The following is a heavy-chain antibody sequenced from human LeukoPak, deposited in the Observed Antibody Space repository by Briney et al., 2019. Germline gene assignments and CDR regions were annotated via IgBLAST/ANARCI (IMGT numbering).Heavy chain of an antibody. D-gene: IGHD6-13*01. Sequence: PGRSPRLSCAASGFTFTTYGMHWVRQAPGKGLEWVALIWYDGSSEYYAESVKGRFTISRDNSKNTVYLQMNSLRAEDTAVYYCARDRLSSSQNNYFDYWGQGTLVTVSS. J-gene: IGHJ4*02. V-gene: IGHV3-33*01. CDR1: GFTFTTYG. CDR3: ARDRLSSSQNNYFDY. CDR2: IWYDGSSE.